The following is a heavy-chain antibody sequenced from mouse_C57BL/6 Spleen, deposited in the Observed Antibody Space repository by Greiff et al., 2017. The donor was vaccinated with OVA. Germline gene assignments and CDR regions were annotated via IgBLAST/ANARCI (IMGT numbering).Heavy chain of an antibody. Sequence: EVHVVESGGGLVQPWASLRLSCAASGFAFTYHFMSCVRQPPWTSPEWLALIRNKANGYTTEYTASVKGRFTISRDNSQNILYLQMNTLRAEDSATYYCVKAVYGSDFDYWGQDTTLTVSS. CDR1: GFAFTYHF. J-gene: IGHJ2*01. CDR2: IRNKANGYTT. CDR3: VKAVYGSDFDY. D-gene: IGHD1-1*01. V-gene: IGHV7-4*01.